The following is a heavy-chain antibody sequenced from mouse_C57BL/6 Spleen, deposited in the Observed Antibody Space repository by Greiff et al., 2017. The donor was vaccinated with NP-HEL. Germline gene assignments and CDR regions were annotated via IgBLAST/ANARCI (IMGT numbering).Heavy chain of an antibody. CDR1: GFTFSSYA. D-gene: IGHD1-1*01. V-gene: IGHV5-4*01. CDR2: ISDGGSYT. J-gene: IGHJ2*01. CDR3: AREGISSPWYFDY. Sequence: EVQRVESGGGLVKPGGSLKLSCAASGFTFSSYAMSWVRQTPEKRLEWVATISDGGSYTYYPDNVKGRFTISRDNAKNNLYLQMSHLKSEDTAMYYCAREGISSPWYFDYWGQGTTLTVSS.